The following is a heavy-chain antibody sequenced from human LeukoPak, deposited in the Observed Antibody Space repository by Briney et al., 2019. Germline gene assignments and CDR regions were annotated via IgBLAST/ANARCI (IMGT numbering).Heavy chain of an antibody. J-gene: IGHJ4*02. Sequence: GGSLRLSCAASGFAFSSYWMSWVRQAPGKGLEWVANIKQDGSEKYYVDSVKGRFTISRDNAKNSLYLQMNSLRAEDTAVYYCARVEDSSGYYPFDYWGQGTLVTVSS. CDR2: IKQDGSEK. V-gene: IGHV3-7*01. D-gene: IGHD3-22*01. CDR1: GFAFSSYW. CDR3: ARVEDSSGYYPFDY.